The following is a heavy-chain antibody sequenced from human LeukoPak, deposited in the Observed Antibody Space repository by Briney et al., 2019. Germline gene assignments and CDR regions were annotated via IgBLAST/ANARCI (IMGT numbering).Heavy chain of an antibody. CDR2: INPNSGGT. D-gene: IGHD2-15*01. CDR1: GYTFTDYH. V-gene: IGHV1-2*02. CDR3: AREGWSDP. J-gene: IGHJ5*02. Sequence: ASVKVSCKASGYTFTDYHMPWVRQAPGQGPEWMGWINPNSGGTNYAQKFQGRVTMTRDTSITTAYMELSRLRSDDTAVYYCAREGWSDPWGQGTLVTVSS.